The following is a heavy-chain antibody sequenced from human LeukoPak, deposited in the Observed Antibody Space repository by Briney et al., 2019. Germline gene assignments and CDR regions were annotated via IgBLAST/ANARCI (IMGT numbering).Heavy chain of an antibody. J-gene: IGHJ4*02. V-gene: IGHV3-20*04. CDR2: TNWDGGRT. CDR1: GFTVSNNY. CDR3: ARDGLRRPPTPYCGGDCPLDY. D-gene: IGHD2-21*02. Sequence: GGSLRLYCAAYGFTVSNNYMRWVRPAPGKGLEGVSGTNWDGGRTGYADSVKGRFTISRDNAKNSLYLQMNSLRVEDTAMYYCARDGLRRPPTPYCGGDCPLDYWGQGTLVSVSS.